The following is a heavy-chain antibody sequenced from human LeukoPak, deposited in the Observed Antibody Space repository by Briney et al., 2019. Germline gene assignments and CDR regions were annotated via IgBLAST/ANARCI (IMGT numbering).Heavy chain of an antibody. CDR3: ARHVVAVGFDY. D-gene: IGHD3-22*01. CDR2: ITSSSSYI. J-gene: IGHJ4*02. V-gene: IGHV3-21*01. CDR1: GFTFDDYG. Sequence: AGGSLRLSCAASGFTFDDYGMNWVRQAPGKGLEWVSSITSSSSYIYYAHSVKGRFTISRDNAKNSLYLQMNSLRAEDTAVYYCARHVVAVGFDYWGQGTLVTVSS.